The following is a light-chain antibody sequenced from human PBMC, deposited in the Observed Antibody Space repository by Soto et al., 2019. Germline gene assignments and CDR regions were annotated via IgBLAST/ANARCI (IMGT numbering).Light chain of an antibody. CDR1: QGISSD. CDR2: AAS. CDR3: QQLNSYPLT. V-gene: IGKV1-9*01. Sequence: DIQLTQSPSFLSASVGDRVTITCRASQGISSDLAWDQEKPGKAPKLLIYAASTLQSGVPSRFSGSGSGTEFTLTISSLQPEDFATYYCQQLNSYPLTFGGGTKVEIK. J-gene: IGKJ4*01.